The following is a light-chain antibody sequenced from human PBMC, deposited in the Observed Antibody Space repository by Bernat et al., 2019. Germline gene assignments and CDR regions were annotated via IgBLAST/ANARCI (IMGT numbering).Light chain of an antibody. CDR1: QSVSSSY. CDR3: QQYGSSSWT. CDR2: GAS. Sequence: EIVLTQSPGTLSLSPGERATLSCMASQSVSSSYLAWYQQKPGQAPRLLIYGASSRATGIPDRFSGSGSGTDVTLTISRLEPEDFAVYYCQQYGSSSWTFCQGTKVEIK. V-gene: IGKV3-20*01. J-gene: IGKJ1*01.